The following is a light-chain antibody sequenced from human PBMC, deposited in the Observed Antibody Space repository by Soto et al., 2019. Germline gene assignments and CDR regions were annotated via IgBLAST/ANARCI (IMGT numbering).Light chain of an antibody. CDR1: QSISSN. V-gene: IGKV1-39*01. Sequence: DIQMTQSPSSLSASVGDRVTITCRASQSISSNLHWYQQKPGKAPKLLIYAASSLQSGVPSRFSGSGSGTEFNLTISSLQPDDFATYYCQQYNSNSWTFGQGTKVEIK. CDR2: AAS. CDR3: QQYNSNSWT. J-gene: IGKJ1*01.